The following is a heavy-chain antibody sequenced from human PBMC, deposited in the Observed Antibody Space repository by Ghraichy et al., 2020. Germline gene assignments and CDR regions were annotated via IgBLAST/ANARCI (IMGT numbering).Heavy chain of an antibody. J-gene: IGHJ4*02. CDR1: GFTFSSYA. V-gene: IGHV3-23*01. CDR3: AKDPGLKQASSSPLH. CDR2: ISGSGRNT. D-gene: IGHD6-6*01. Sequence: GESLNISCAASGFTFSSYAMSWVRQAPGKGLEWVSAISGSGRNTYYADSVKGRFTISRDNSKNTLYLQMNSPRAEDTAVYYCAKDPGLKQASSSPLHWGQGTLVTVSS.